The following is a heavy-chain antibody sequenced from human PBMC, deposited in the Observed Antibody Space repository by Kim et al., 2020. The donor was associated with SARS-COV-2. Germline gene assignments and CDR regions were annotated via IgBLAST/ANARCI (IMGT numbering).Heavy chain of an antibody. D-gene: IGHD3-22*01. Sequence: GGSLRLSCAASGFTFSSYGMHWVRQAPGKGLEWVAVIWYDGSNKYYADSVKGRFTISRDNSKNTLYLQMNSLGAEDTAVYYCAREEDYYDSSGVGSSWFDPWGQGTLVTVSS. V-gene: IGHV3-33*01. CDR3: AREEDYYDSSGVGSSWFDP. J-gene: IGHJ5*02. CDR2: IWYDGSNK. CDR1: GFTFSSYG.